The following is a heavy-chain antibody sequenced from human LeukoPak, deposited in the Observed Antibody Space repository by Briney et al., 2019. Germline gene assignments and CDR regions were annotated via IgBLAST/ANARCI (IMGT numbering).Heavy chain of an antibody. J-gene: IGHJ4*02. CDR2: INHSGST. CDR3: ASLRSRLAAQPTPSRN. Sequence: PSETLSLTCAVYGGSFSGYYWSWIRQPPGKGLEWIGEINHSGSTNYNPSLKSRATISVDTSKNQFSLKLSSVTAADTAVYYCASLRSRLAAQPTPSRNWGQGTLVTVSS. CDR1: GGSFSGYY. V-gene: IGHV4-34*01. D-gene: IGHD6-13*01.